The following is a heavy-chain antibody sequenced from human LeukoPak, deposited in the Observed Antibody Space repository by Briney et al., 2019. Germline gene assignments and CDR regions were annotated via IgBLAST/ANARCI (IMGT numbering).Heavy chain of an antibody. CDR2: ISPSNGNT. V-gene: IGHV1-18*01. J-gene: IGHJ4*02. CDR1: GYTFTSYG. CDR3: ARVDILTGYYYFDY. D-gene: IGHD3-9*01. Sequence: ASVKVSCKGSGYTFTSYGISWVRQAPGQGLEWMGWISPSNGNTYYVQKFQGRLTMTTDTSTNTAYMDLRSLRSDDTAMYYCARVDILTGYYYFDYRGQGTLVTVFS.